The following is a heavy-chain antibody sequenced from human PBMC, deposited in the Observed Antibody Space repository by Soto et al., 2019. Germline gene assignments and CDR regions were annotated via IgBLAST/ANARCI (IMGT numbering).Heavy chain of an antibody. V-gene: IGHV4-28*01. J-gene: IGHJ4*02. CDR3: ARREIQGPIDY. D-gene: IGHD1-26*01. CDR1: GYSISSSNW. Sequence: PSETLSLTCAVSGYSISSSNWWGWIRQPPGKGLEWIGYIYYSGTTYYNPSLKSRVTISVDTSKNLFSLKLTSVTAVDTAVYYCARREIQGPIDYWGQGTLVTVS. CDR2: IYYSGTT.